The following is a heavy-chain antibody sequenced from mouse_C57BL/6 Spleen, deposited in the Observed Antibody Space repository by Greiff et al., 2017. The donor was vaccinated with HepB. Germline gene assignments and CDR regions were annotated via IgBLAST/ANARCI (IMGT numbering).Heavy chain of an antibody. V-gene: IGHV1-22*01. J-gene: IGHJ1*03. D-gene: IGHD2-3*01. CDR3: ASIIYDGYYWYFDV. CDR2: INPNNGGT. CDR1: GYTFTDYN. Sequence: EVQLQQSGPELVKPGASVKMSCKASGYTFTDYNMHWVKQSHGKSLEWIGYINPNNGGTSYNQKFKGKATLTVNKSSSTAYMELRSLTSEDSAVYYCASIIYDGYYWYFDVWGTGTTVTVSS.